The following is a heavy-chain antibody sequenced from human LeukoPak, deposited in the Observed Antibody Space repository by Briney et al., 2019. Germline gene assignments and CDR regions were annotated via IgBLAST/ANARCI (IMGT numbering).Heavy chain of an antibody. CDR2: ISWDGGST. Sequence: XGSXXXXCXASGFTFDDYTMXXVRQAPGKGXXWVSLISWDGGSTYYADSVKGRFTISRDNSENSLYLQMNSLRTEDTALYYCAKDQYEGYMDVWGKGTTVTVSS. CDR1: GFTFDDYT. D-gene: IGHD2/OR15-2a*01. V-gene: IGHV3-43*01. J-gene: IGHJ6*03. CDR3: AKDQYEGYMDV.